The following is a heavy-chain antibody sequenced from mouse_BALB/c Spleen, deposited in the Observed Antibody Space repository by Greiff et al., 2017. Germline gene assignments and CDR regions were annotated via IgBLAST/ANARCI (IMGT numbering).Heavy chain of an antibody. Sequence: EVKLMESGGGLVQPGGSRKLSCAASGFTFSDYGMAWVRQAPGKGPEWVAFISNLAYSIYYADTVTGRFTISRENAKNTLYLEMSSLRSEDTAMYYCARGVRGFAYWGQGTLVTVSA. CDR3: ARGVRGFAY. CDR1: GFTFSDYG. CDR2: ISNLAYSI. V-gene: IGHV5-15*02. J-gene: IGHJ3*01. D-gene: IGHD2-14*01.